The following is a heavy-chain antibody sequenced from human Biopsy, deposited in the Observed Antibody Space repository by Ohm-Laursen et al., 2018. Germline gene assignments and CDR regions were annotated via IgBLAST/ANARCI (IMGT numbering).Heavy chain of an antibody. D-gene: IGHD3-3*01. V-gene: IGHV1-69*10. CDR2: IIAVSGLV. CDR1: GGTFSNYA. J-gene: IGHJ4*02. CDR3: ATPFQYYDSWGGYPPFDH. Sequence: VKISCKASGGTFSNYATSWVRQAPGEGLEWMGGIIAVSGLVNYAPKFQGRVSITADKSTTTAYMELSNLKSEDTAVYYCATPFQYYDSWGGYPPFDHWGQGTLVTVSS.